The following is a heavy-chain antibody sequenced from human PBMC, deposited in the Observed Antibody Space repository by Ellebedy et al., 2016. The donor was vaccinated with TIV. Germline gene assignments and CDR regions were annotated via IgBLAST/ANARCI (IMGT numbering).Heavy chain of an antibody. J-gene: IGHJ4*02. Sequence: PGGSLRLSCVVSGFSFSTYDMNWVRQAPGKGLEWVSTISGGGGFTNYADSVKGRFTISRDNSKNTLYLQVHSLRAEDTAIYYCVKDFRNVLYYFDYWGQGTLVTVSS. CDR3: VKDFRNVLYYFDY. CDR1: GFSFSTYD. D-gene: IGHD1-14*01. V-gene: IGHV3-23*01. CDR2: ISGGGGFT.